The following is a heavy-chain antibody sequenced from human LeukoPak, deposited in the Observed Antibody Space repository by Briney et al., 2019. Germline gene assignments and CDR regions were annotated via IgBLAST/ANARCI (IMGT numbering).Heavy chain of an antibody. CDR2: IYSSGST. V-gene: IGHV4-61*02. Sequence: SETLSLTCTVSGGSISSSSNCWSWIRQPAGKGLEWIGRIYSSGSTHYNPSLESRVTMSVDTSKNQFSLKVTYVTAADTAVYYCARTSATGAAYFDYWGQGTLVTVSS. CDR1: GGSISSSSNC. J-gene: IGHJ4*02. D-gene: IGHD1-26*01. CDR3: ARTSATGAAYFDY.